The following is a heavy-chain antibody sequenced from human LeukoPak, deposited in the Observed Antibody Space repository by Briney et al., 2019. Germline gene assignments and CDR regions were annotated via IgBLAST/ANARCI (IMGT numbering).Heavy chain of an antibody. CDR3: ARDSRDSSSWNIWFDP. V-gene: IGHV4-30-4*08. CDR1: GGSIRSGDYY. D-gene: IGHD6-13*01. CDR2: IYYSGST. J-gene: IGHJ5*02. Sequence: SETLSLTXTVSGGSIRSGDYYWSWIRQPPGKGLDWIGYIYYSGSTYYNPSLKSRVTISVDTSKNQFSLKLSSVTAADTAVYYCARDSRDSSSWNIWFDPWGQGTLVTVSS.